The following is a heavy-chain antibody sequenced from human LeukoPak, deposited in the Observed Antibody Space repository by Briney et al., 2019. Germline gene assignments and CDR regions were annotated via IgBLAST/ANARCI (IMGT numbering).Heavy chain of an antibody. Sequence: GGSLRLSCAASGFTFSNAWMSWVRQAPGKGLEWVGRIKSKTDGGTTDYAAPVKGRFTISRDDSKNTLYLQMNSLKTEDTAVYYCTTPTYRYSSSWSNPFNYYYYYYMDVWGKGTTVTVSS. V-gene: IGHV3-15*01. D-gene: IGHD6-13*01. CDR2: IKSKTDGGTT. CDR3: TTPTYRYSSSWSNPFNYYYYYYMDV. J-gene: IGHJ6*03. CDR1: GFTFSNAW.